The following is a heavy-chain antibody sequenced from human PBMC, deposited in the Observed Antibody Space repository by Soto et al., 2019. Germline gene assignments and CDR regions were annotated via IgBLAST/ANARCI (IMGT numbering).Heavy chain of an antibody. D-gene: IGHD2-15*01. CDR2: IRTDGSEK. CDR1: GFTFSDYW. V-gene: IGHV3-7*03. Sequence: GGSMRLCCVASGFTFSDYWRTCLRQATGKGPEGVATIRTDGSEKYYREAMKGRFNLSRDNAKKSLYLQLTRLRDEDTALYSCPKNKGHTRYAPWGKGTLVTVSS. J-gene: IGHJ5*02. CDR3: PKNKGHTRYAP.